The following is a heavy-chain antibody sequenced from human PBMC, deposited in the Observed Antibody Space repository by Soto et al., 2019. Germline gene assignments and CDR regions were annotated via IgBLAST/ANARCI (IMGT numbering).Heavy chain of an antibody. CDR1: GYNCKGSW. CDR2: IGLAGGEE. Sequence: GGYPRLSCAASGYNCKGSWMTWVRQPPGRGLEWVASIGLAGGEENYVDSVKGRFTISRHNANNSMYLEMNSLKDEDTAVYFWARGRCLDMWGQGTLVT. J-gene: IGHJ3*02. V-gene: IGHV3-7*03. CDR3: ARGRCLDM.